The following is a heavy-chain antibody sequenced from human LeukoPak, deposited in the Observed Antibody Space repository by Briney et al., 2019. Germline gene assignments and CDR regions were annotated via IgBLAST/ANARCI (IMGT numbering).Heavy chain of an antibody. CDR2: IKEDGSEI. V-gene: IGHV3-7*01. J-gene: IGHJ4*02. CDR3: VRESTYTYAYAFDY. D-gene: IGHD5-18*01. CDR1: GFTFIRHW. Sequence: PGGSLRLSCAASGFTFIRHWISWVRQAPGKGLEWVANIKEDGSEIHYVDSVKGRFTISRDNAENSLYLQMNSLRAEDTAVYYCVRESTYTYAYAFDYWGQGTLVTVSS.